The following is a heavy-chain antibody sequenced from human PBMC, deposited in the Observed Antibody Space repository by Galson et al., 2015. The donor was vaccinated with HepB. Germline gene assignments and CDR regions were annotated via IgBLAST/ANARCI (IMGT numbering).Heavy chain of an antibody. CDR1: GFTFSGYS. D-gene: IGHD6-13*01. CDR2: ISSSSSYI. V-gene: IGHV3-21*01. CDR3: ARDLGSSWSSSAWYFDY. Sequence: SLRLSCAASGFTFSGYSMNWVRQAPGKGLEWVSSISSSSSYIYYADSVKGRFTISRDNAKNSLYLRMNSLRAEDTAVYYCARDLGSSWSSSAWYFDYWGQGTLVTVSS. J-gene: IGHJ4*02.